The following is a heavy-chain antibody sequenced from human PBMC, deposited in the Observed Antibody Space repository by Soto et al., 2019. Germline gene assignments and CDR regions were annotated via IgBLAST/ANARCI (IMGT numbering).Heavy chain of an antibody. D-gene: IGHD6-13*01. Sequence: EVQLVESGGGLVQPGGSLRLSCAASGFTLSSYWMHWVRQAPGEGLVWVAHIDRDGSTTKYADSVKGRFTISRDNAKKTRFRQMSSLRVDDTAVYYCARVAEPGTYLDYCGQGSLVTVSS. CDR1: GFTLSSYW. J-gene: IGHJ4*02. CDR3: ARVAEPGTYLDY. V-gene: IGHV3-74*01. CDR2: IDRDGSTT.